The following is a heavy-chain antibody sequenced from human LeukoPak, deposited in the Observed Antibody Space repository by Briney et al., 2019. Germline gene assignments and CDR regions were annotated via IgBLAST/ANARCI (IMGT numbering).Heavy chain of an antibody. D-gene: IGHD1-26*01. CDR2: ISFDGSDK. J-gene: IGHJ5*02. CDR3: AKDYEPLVGVHRWGDWFDP. Sequence: PGRSLRLSCAGSGFTFNNYGIHWVRQAPGKGLEWVAVISFDGSDKYYADSVKGRFTISRDNSKNTLYLQMNSLRAEDTAVYYCAKDYEPLVGVHRWGDWFDPWGQGTLVTVSS. CDR1: GFTFNNYG. V-gene: IGHV3-30*18.